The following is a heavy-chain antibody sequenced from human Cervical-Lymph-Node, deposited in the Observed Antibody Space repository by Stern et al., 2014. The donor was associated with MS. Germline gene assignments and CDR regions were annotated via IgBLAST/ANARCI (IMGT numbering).Heavy chain of an antibody. CDR1: GGTFSNYA. CDR2: IIPMFNTT. D-gene: IGHD4-23*01. J-gene: IGHJ6*02. V-gene: IGHV1-69*01. CDR3: ARFGGSAV. Sequence: VQLVQSGAEERKPGSSVKVSCKASGGTFSNYAFSWVRQAPGQGLEWMGGIIPMFNTTEYAQKFQDRVTISADDSTSTAYMELNNLKFDDTAVYFCARFGGSAVWGQGTTVIVSS.